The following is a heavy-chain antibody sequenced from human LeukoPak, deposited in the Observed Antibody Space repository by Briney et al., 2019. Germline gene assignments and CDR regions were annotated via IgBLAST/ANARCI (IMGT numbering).Heavy chain of an antibody. D-gene: IGHD5-18*01. CDR1: GFTFSSYG. CDR2: ITYNSGTI. J-gene: IGHJ4*02. Sequence: GGSLRLSCAAPGFTFSSYGMNWVRQAPGKGPEWVSYITYNSGTIFYADSVKGRFTISRDNAKDSLYLQMSSLRDEGTAVYYCARDSGYSYADDYWGQGTLVTVSS. V-gene: IGHV3-48*02. CDR3: ARDSGYSYADDY.